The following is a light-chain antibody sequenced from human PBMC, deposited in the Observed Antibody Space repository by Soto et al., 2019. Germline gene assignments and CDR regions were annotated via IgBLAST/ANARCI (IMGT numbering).Light chain of an antibody. J-gene: IGKJ5*01. Sequence: EIVMTQSPSTLSVSPGERATLSCRASQSVSSNLAWYQQKPGQAPRLLIYGASTRATGIPARFSGSGSGTDFTLTISSLEPEDFALYYCQQLSNWPSITFGQGTRLEIK. CDR1: QSVSSN. CDR3: QQLSNWPSIT. CDR2: GAS. V-gene: IGKV3-15*01.